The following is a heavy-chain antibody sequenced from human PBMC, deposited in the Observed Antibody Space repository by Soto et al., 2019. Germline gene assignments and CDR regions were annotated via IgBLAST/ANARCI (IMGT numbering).Heavy chain of an antibody. CDR2: ISYDGSNK. CDR1: GFTFSSYA. J-gene: IGHJ4*02. V-gene: IGHV3-30-3*01. Sequence: PGGSLRLSCAASGFTFSSYAMHWVRQAPGKGLEWVAVISYDGSNKYYADSVKGRFTISRDNSKNTLYLQMNSLRAEDTAVYYSSRDWARATHYFDYWGQGTLVTVSS. CDR3: SRDWARATHYFDY. D-gene: IGHD1-1*01.